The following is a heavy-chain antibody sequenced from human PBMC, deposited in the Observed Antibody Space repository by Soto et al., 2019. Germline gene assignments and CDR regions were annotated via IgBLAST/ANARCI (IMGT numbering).Heavy chain of an antibody. D-gene: IGHD6-13*01. CDR3: ARELAAAGSGWFDP. Sequence: QVQLQESGPGLVKPSGTLSLTCAVSGGSISSSNWWSWVRQPPGKGLEWIGEIYHSGSTNYNPSLQIRVNISVDKSKHQFSLKLSSVTAADTAVYYCARELAAAGSGWFDPWGQGTLVTVSS. CDR1: GGSISSSNW. J-gene: IGHJ5*02. V-gene: IGHV4-4*02. CDR2: IYHSGST.